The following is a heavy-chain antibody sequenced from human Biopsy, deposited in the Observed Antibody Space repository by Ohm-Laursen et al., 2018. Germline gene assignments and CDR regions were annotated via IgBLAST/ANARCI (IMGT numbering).Heavy chain of an antibody. CDR2: IYYTGNT. V-gene: IGHV4-59*01. CDR3: ARDRGYYSDRTAPGYFDL. J-gene: IGHJ2*01. CDR1: GDSISTYY. Sequence: SDTLFLTCSVSGDSISTYYWSWIRQPPGQGLQWIGYIYYTGNTDYNPSLQSRVTISVDTSKNHFSLRLRSMTPADTAMYYCARDRGYYSDRTAPGYFDLWGRGTLVTVSS. D-gene: IGHD3-22*01.